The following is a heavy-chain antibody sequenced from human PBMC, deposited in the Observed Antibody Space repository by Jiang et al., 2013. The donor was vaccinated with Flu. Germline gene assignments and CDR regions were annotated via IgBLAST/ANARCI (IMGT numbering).Heavy chain of an antibody. J-gene: IGHJ4*02. Sequence: GAEVKKPGESLKISCKGSGYSFTSYWIGWVRQMPGKGLEWMGIIYPGDSDTRYSPSFQGQVTISADKSISTAYLQWSSLKASDTTMYYCARRGYSYGFWSADLDYWGQGTLVTVSS. CDR1: GYSFTSYW. D-gene: IGHD5-18*01. V-gene: IGHV5-51*01. CDR2: IYPGDSDT. CDR3: ARRGYSYGFWSADLDY.